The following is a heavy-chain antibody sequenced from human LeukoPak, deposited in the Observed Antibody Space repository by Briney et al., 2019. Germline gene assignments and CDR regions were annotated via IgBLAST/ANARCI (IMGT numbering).Heavy chain of an antibody. CDR3: ARLLAYGGGGEAFDY. CDR2: INHDGSEK. Sequence: GGSLRLSCAASGFTFSSYAMSWVRQAPGKGLEWVANINHDGSEKYYVDSVRGRFTISRDNAKNSLYLQMNSLRAEDTALYYCARLLAYGGGGEAFDYWGQGSLVTVSS. D-gene: IGHD3-16*01. CDR1: GFTFSSYA. V-gene: IGHV3-7*01. J-gene: IGHJ4*02.